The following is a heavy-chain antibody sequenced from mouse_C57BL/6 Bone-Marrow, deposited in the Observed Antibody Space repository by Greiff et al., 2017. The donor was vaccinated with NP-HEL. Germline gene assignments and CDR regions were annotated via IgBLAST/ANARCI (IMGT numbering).Heavy chain of an antibody. CDR3: ARGSGSSYGYYAMDY. CDR1: GYTFTDYY. D-gene: IGHD1-1*01. Sequence: VQLQQSGAELVRPGASVKLSCKASGYTFTDYYINWVKQRPGQGLEWIARIYPGSGNTYYNEKFKGKATLTAEKSSSTAYMQLSSLTSEDSAVYFCARGSGSSYGYYAMDYWGQGTSVTVSS. V-gene: IGHV1-76*01. J-gene: IGHJ4*01. CDR2: IYPGSGNT.